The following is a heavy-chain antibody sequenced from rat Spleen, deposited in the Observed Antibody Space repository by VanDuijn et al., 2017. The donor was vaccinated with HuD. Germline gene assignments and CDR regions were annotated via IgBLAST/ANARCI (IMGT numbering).Heavy chain of an antibody. CDR3: TRSYGGYTQHWFAY. D-gene: IGHD1-11*01. CDR1: GFSLTSYG. V-gene: IGHV2-15*01. CDR2: IWSGGST. Sequence: QVQLKESGPGLVQPSRTLSLSCTVSGFSLTSYGVSWVRQPPGKGLEWIAAIWSGGSTYYNSALKSRLNISRDTSKSQVFLKMNSLQTDDTAIYFCTRSYGGYTQHWFAYWGQGTLVTVSS. J-gene: IGHJ3*01.